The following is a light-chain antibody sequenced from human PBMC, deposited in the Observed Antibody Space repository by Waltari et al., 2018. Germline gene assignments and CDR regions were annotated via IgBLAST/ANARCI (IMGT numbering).Light chain of an antibody. V-gene: IGKV1-5*03. CDR2: KTS. CDR3: QQYASYWT. J-gene: IGKJ1*01. CDR1: QGLTGW. Sequence: GDRVTITCRASQGLTGWLAWYQQKPGKAPELLIYKTSRLESGVPSRFSGSGSQTEFTLTISSLQPDDFATYYCQQYASYWTFGQGTKV.